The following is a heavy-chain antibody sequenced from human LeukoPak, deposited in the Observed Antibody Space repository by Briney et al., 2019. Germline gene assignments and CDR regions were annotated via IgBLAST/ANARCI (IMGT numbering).Heavy chain of an antibody. V-gene: IGHV1-2*02. Sequence: ASVKVSCKASGYTFTGHYMHWVRQAPGQGLEWMGWINSDSGGTKYAQKFQGSVIMTRVTSISTAYMELSRLKSDDTAVYYCARGRVHSWSDAFDIWGQGTTVTVSS. D-gene: IGHD1-1*01. J-gene: IGHJ3*02. CDR3: ARGRVHSWSDAFDI. CDR1: GYTFTGHY. CDR2: INSDSGGT.